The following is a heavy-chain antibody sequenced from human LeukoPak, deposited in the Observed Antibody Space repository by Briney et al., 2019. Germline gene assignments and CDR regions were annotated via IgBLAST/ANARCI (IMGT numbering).Heavy chain of an antibody. CDR2: ISSSSSYI. CDR1: GFTFSSYS. CDR3: ARDSTYDSSGYCGY. V-gene: IGHV3-21*01. D-gene: IGHD3-22*01. J-gene: IGHJ4*02. Sequence: GGSLRLSCAASGFTFSSYSMNWVRQAPGKGLEWVLSISSSSSYIYYADSVKGRFTISRDNAKNSLYLQMNSLRAEDTAVYYCARDSTYDSSGYCGYWGQGTLVTVSS.